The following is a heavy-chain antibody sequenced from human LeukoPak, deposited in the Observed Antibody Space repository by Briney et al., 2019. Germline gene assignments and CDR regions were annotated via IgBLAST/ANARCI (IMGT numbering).Heavy chain of an antibody. CDR3: ARGVQDDSSGSHVFDY. CDR1: GGSFSGYY. D-gene: IGHD3-22*01. V-gene: IGHV4-34*01. J-gene: IGHJ4*02. CDR2: INHSGST. Sequence: SETLSLTCAVYGGSFSGYYWSWIRRPPGKGLEWIGEINHSGSTNYNPSLKSRVTISVDTSKNQFSLKLNSVTAADTAVYYCARGVQDDSSGSHVFDYWGQETLVTVSS.